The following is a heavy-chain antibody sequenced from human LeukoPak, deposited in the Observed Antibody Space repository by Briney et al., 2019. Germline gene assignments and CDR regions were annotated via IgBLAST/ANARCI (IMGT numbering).Heavy chain of an antibody. Sequence: SETLSLTCIVSGGPINTDNYWSWIRQTPGKGLEWIGHIYYSGGTFYSPSLKSRLTISIDTSKNQFSLKLTSVTAADTAVYYCARDGDGYYPHFDNWGQGTLVPVSS. D-gene: IGHD3-22*01. J-gene: IGHJ4*02. CDR2: IYYSGGT. CDR1: GGPINTDNY. CDR3: ARDGDGYYPHFDN. V-gene: IGHV4-30-4*01.